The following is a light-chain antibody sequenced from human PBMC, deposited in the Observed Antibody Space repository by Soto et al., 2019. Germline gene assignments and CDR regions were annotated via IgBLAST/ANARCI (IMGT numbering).Light chain of an antibody. Sequence: EIELTQSPSTRSASVGGRVTITCQASKVIREYLNWYQQKRGKGHKXLIYDASNLETGIPSRFSGSGSGTNLSFTITSLQPEDIATYYCQQYENLPLTFGGGTKVDI. CDR1: KVIREY. V-gene: IGKV1-33*01. CDR2: DAS. CDR3: QQYENLPLT. J-gene: IGKJ4*01.